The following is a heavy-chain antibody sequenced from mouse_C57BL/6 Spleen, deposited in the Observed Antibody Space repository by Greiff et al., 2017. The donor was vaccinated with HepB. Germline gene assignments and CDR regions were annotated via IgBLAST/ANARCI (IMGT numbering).Heavy chain of an antibody. J-gene: IGHJ4*01. Sequence: QVQLQQPGAELVRPGSSVKLSCKASGYTFTDYEMHWVKQTPVHGLEWIGAIVPETGGTAYNQKFKGKAILTADKSSSTAYMELRSLTSEDSAVYYCTRRGGNYLYAMDYWGQGTSVTVSS. D-gene: IGHD2-1*01. V-gene: IGHV1-15*01. CDR1: GYTFTDYE. CDR2: IVPETGGT. CDR3: TRRGGNYLYAMDY.